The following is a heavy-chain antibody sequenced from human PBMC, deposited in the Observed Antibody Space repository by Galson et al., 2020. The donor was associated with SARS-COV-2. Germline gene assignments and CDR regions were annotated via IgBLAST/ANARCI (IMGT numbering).Heavy chain of an antibody. V-gene: IGHV3-30-3*01. D-gene: IGHD5-18*01. J-gene: IGHJ4*02. CDR2: ISYDGSNK. Sequence: GGSLRLSCAASGFTFSSYAMHWVRQAPGKGLEWVAVISYDGSNKYYADSVKGRFTISRDNSKNTLYLQMNSLRAEDTAVYYCARDGGGQLWFYGYFDYWGQGTLVTVSS. CDR1: GFTFSSYA. CDR3: ARDGGGQLWFYGYFDY.